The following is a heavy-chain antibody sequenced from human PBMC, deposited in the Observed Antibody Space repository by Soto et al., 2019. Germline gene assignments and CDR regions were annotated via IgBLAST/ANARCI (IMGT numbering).Heavy chain of an antibody. J-gene: IGHJ6*02. Sequence: SETLSLTCSVSGYSVSSSDYYWAWIRQPPGKGLEWIGSMFYSGLTYYNPSLKSRVTLSVDTSKNHFSVRLNYVTAADTAVYYCAPLTVTLSGPSEIHVWGQATSVTVSS. CDR2: MFYSGLT. V-gene: IGHV4-39*01. CDR1: GYSVSSSDYY. CDR3: APLTVTLSGPSEIHV. D-gene: IGHD2-15*01.